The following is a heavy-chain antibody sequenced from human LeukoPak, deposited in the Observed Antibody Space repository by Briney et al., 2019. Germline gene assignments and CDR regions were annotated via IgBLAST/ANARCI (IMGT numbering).Heavy chain of an antibody. J-gene: IGHJ3*02. V-gene: IGHV1-2*06. CDR1: GYTFVDYG. CDR3: ARFRITMVRGVIPNAFDI. D-gene: IGHD3-10*01. CDR2: INPNSGGT. Sequence: ASVKVSCKASGYTFVDYGFIWVRQAPGQGLEWMGRINPNSGGTNYAQKFQGRVTMTRDTSISTAYMELSRLRSDDTAVYYCARFRITMVRGVIPNAFDIWGQGTMVTVSS.